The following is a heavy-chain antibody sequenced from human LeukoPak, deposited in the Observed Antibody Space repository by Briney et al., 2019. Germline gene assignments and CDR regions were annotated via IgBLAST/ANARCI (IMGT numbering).Heavy chain of an antibody. V-gene: IGHV3-21*06. J-gene: IGHJ4*02. D-gene: IGHD3-22*01. CDR2: ISSSSSYI. CDR3: AREGGFYDSSGYYLTFDY. CDR1: GFTFSSYS. Sequence: GGSLRLSCAASGFTFSSYSMNWVRQAPGKGLEWVSYISSSSSYIYYADSVKGRFTISRDNAKNSLYLQMNSLRAEDTAVYYCAREGGFYDSSGYYLTFDYWGQGTLVTVSS.